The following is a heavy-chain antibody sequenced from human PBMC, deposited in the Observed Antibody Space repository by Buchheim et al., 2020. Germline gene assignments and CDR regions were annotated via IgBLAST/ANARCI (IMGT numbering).Heavy chain of an antibody. Sequence: QVQLQQWGAGLLKPSETLSLTCAVYGGSFSGYYWSWIRQPPGKGLEWIGEINHSESTNYNPSLKSRVTISVETYKKQFSLTLSSVTAADTAVYYCASLKYGYSSAFLPFDYWGQGTL. CDR2: INHSEST. CDR3: ASLKYGYSSAFLPFDY. J-gene: IGHJ4*02. CDR1: GGSFSGYY. D-gene: IGHD6-19*01. V-gene: IGHV4-34*01.